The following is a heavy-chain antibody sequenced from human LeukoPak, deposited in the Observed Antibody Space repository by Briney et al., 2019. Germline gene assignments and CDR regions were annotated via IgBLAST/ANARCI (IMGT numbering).Heavy chain of an antibody. D-gene: IGHD2-2*01. J-gene: IGHJ4*02. CDR1: GFTFSSYS. V-gene: IGHV3-21*01. CDR2: ISSSSSYI. Sequence: AGGSLRLSCAASGFTFSSYSMNWVRQAPGKGLEWVSSISSSSSYIYYADSVKGRFTISRDNAKNSLYLQMNSLRAEDTAVYYCARDCTSCYGMDYWGQGTLVTVSS. CDR3: ARDCTSCYGMDY.